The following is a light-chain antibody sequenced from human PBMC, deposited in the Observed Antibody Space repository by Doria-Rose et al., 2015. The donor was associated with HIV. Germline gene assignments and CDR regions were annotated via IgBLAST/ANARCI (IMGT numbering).Light chain of an antibody. CDR1: SSNIEAGFD. Sequence: QSVLTQPPSVSGAPGQRVAISCTGSSSNIEAGFDVNWSQQLPGTDPQLLIHGNTNRPSGVPDRFSGSKSGTSASLAISGLRAEDEADYYCQSYDSRLSVYVFGTGTKVTVL. V-gene: IGLV1-40*01. CDR2: GNT. J-gene: IGLJ1*01. CDR3: QSYDSRLSVYV.